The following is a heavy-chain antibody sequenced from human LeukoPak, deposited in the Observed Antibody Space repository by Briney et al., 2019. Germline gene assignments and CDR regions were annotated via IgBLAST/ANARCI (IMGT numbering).Heavy chain of an antibody. Sequence: SETLSLTCTVSGGSISSSSYYWGWIRQPPGKGLEWIGSIYYSGSTYYNPSLKSRVTISVVTSKNQFSLKLSSVTAADTAVYYCAREVYYYDSSGYYYFDYWGQGTLVTVSS. V-gene: IGHV4-39*07. CDR1: GGSISSSSYY. CDR3: AREVYYYDSSGYYYFDY. CDR2: IYYSGST. D-gene: IGHD3-22*01. J-gene: IGHJ4*02.